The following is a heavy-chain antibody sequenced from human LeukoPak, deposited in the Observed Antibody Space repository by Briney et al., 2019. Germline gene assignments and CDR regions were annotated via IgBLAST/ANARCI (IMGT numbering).Heavy chain of an antibody. CDR3: ARSFVAGAGYYYGLDV. CDR2: IYPHDSHT. V-gene: IGHV5-51*01. J-gene: IGHJ6*02. Sequence: GGSLQISCKGSGYRFTSYWIAWVRQMPGKGREWMGIIYPHDSHTTYNPSFEGLVTISADKSISTAYLQWSSLRASDSATYYCARSFVAGAGYYYGLDVWGQGAMVTVSS. CDR1: GYRFTSYW. D-gene: IGHD6-19*01.